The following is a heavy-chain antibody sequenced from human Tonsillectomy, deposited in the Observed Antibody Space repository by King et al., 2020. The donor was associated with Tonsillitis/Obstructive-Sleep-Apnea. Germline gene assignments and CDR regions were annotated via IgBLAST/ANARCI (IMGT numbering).Heavy chain of an antibody. CDR3: ARMSYYTLDY. CDR1: GFTFSSYA. D-gene: IGHD1-26*01. Sequence: VQLVESGGGVVQPGRSLRLSCAASGFTFSSYAIHWVRQAPGKGLEWVAVISYDGNNKYCADSVKGRFTISRDNSKNTLYLQMNSLRPEDTAVYYCARMSYYTLDYWGQGTLVTVSS. CDR2: ISYDGNNK. J-gene: IGHJ4*02. V-gene: IGHV3-30*04.